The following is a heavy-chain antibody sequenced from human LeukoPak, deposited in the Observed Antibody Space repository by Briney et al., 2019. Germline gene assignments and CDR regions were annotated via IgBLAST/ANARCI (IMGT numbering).Heavy chain of an antibody. Sequence: PGGALRLSCAASGITVSISNNHKKWGRQAPGEGLEWVSVIHLDGTTYYADSVKGRFTISRDNSKNTVYLEMNSLRPEDTALYYCAGGSDTNYWGQGTLVTVSS. CDR1: GITVSISNNH. J-gene: IGHJ4*02. D-gene: IGHD2-8*01. CDR3: AGGSDTNY. V-gene: IGHV3-53*05. CDR2: IHLDGTT.